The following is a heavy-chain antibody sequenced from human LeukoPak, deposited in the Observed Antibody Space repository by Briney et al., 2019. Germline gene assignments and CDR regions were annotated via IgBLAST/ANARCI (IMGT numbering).Heavy chain of an antibody. Sequence: PGGSLRLSCAASGFTFSSYEMNWVRQAPGKGLEWVSYISSSGSTIYYADSVKGRFTISRDNAKNSLYLQMNSLRAEDTAVYYCARDIDSSGWPTFDYWGQGTLVTVSS. D-gene: IGHD6-19*01. CDR1: GFTFSSYE. V-gene: IGHV3-48*03. CDR2: ISSSGSTI. CDR3: ARDIDSSGWPTFDY. J-gene: IGHJ4*02.